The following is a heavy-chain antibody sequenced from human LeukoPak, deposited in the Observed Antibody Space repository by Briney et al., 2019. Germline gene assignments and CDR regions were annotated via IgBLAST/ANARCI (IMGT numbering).Heavy chain of an antibody. V-gene: IGHV3-64*01. J-gene: IGHJ4*02. CDR2: ISSNGGST. CDR1: GFTFSSYA. D-gene: IGHD5-18*01. CDR3: AGAAPQGYSYGYSGGFDY. Sequence: PGGSLRLSCAASGFTFSSYAMHWVRQAPGKGLEYVSAISSNGGSTYYANSVKGRFTISRDNSENTLYLQMGSLRAEDMAVYYCAGAAPQGYSYGYSGGFDYWGQGTLVTVSS.